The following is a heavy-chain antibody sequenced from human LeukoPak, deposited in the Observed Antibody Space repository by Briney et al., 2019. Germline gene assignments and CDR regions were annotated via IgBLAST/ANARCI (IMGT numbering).Heavy chain of an antibody. Sequence: PSETLSLTCAVYGGSFSGYYFTWMRQPPGKGLEWIGEINHSGSTNYNPSLKSRVTISMNTSKKQFSLNLTSVTAADTAVYYCARLSSSWYQDWYFDLWGRGTLVTVSS. D-gene: IGHD6-13*01. CDR3: ARLSSSWYQDWYFDL. J-gene: IGHJ2*01. V-gene: IGHV4-34*01. CDR1: GGSFSGYY. CDR2: INHSGST.